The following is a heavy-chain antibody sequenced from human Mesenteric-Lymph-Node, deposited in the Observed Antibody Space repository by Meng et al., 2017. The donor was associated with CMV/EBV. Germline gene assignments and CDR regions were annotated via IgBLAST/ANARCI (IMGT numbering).Heavy chain of an antibody. CDR1: GFSLRTSGVG. J-gene: IGHJ4*02. D-gene: IGHD6-13*01. Sequence: QITLKESGPPLVKSTQTPTPTCTFSGFSLRTSGVGVGWIRQPPGKALEWLALIYWDDDKRYSPSLKSRLTITKDTSKNQVVLTMTNMDPVDTATYYCAHSSGIAAAGPFYFDYWGQGTLVTVSS. CDR2: IYWDDDK. CDR3: AHSSGIAAAGPFYFDY. V-gene: IGHV2-5*02.